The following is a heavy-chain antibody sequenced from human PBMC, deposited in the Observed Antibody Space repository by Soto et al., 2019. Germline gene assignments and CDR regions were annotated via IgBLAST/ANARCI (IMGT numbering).Heavy chain of an antibody. J-gene: IGHJ6*02. V-gene: IGHV1-69*12. Sequence: QVQLVQSGAEVKKPGSSVKVSCKASGGTFSSYAISWVRQAPGQGLEWMGGIIPIFGTANYAQKFQGRVTITADESTSTAYMELSSLRSEDTAVYYCARVTEAWYATRRLTDYGMDVWGQGTTVTVSS. D-gene: IGHD6-13*01. CDR1: GGTFSSYA. CDR3: ARVTEAWYATRRLTDYGMDV. CDR2: IIPIFGTA.